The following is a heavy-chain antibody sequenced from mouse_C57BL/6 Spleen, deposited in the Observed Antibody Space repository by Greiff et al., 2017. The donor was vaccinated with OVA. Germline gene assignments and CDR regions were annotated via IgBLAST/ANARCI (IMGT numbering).Heavy chain of an antibody. D-gene: IGHD4-1*01. Sequence: QVQLKESGAELVRPGASVTLSCKASGYTFTDYEMHWVKQTPVHGLEWIGAIDPETGGTAYNQKFKGKAILTADKSSSTAYVELRSLTSEDSAVYYCSNLTGYWYLDVWGTGTTVTVSS. CDR1: GYTFTDYE. V-gene: IGHV1-15*01. J-gene: IGHJ1*03. CDR2: IDPETGGT. CDR3: SNLTGYWYLDV.